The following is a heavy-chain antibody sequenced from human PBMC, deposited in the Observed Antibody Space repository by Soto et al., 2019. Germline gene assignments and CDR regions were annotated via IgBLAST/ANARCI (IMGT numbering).Heavy chain of an antibody. CDR3: ATDIVVVPAATYPQDYYYYYGMDV. J-gene: IGHJ6*02. Sequence: GASVKVSFKASGYTFTSYGISWVRQAPGQGLEWMGWISAYNGNTNYAQKLQGRVTMTTDTSTSTAYMELRSLRSDDTAVYYCATDIVVVPAATYPQDYYYYYGMDVWGQGTTVTVSS. CDR2: ISAYNGNT. V-gene: IGHV1-18*01. D-gene: IGHD2-2*01. CDR1: GYTFTSYG.